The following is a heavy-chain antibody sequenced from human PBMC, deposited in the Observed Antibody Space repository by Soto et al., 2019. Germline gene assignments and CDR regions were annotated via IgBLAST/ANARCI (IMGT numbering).Heavy chain of an antibody. CDR3: AREYSSTWYPFDY. CDR1: GYTFTGHY. J-gene: IGHJ4*02. D-gene: IGHD6-13*01. Sequence: ASVKVSCKASGYTFTGHYMHWVRQAPGQGPEWMGWINPNSGGTNYAQKFQGRVSMTRDTSISTAYMELSRLRSDDMAVYYCAREYSSTWYPFDYWGQGTLVTVSS. V-gene: IGHV1-2*02. CDR2: INPNSGGT.